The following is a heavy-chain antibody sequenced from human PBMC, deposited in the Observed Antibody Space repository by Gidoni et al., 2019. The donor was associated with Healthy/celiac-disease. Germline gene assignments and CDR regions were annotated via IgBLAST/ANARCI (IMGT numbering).Heavy chain of an antibody. Sequence: QVQLQESGPGLVKPSGTLSLTCAVSGGSISSSNWWSWVRQPPGKGLEWIGGIYHSGSTNYNPSLKSRVTISVDKSKNQFSLKLSSVTAADTAVYYCARAVTMVRGIPRRYFDYWGQGTLVTVSS. V-gene: IGHV4-4*02. CDR3: ARAVTMVRGIPRRYFDY. J-gene: IGHJ4*02. CDR1: GGSISSSNW. D-gene: IGHD3-10*01. CDR2: IYHSGST.